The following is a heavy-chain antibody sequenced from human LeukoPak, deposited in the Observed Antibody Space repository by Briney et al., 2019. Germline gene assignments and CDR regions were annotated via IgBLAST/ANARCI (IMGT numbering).Heavy chain of an antibody. CDR1: GGTFSSYA. Sequence: ASVKVSCKASGGTFSSYAISWVRQAPGQGLGWMGRIIPILGIANYAQKFQGRVTITADKSTSTAYMELSSLRSEDTAVYYCATLLRYFDWLPNWFDPWGQGTLVTVSS. D-gene: IGHD3-9*01. V-gene: IGHV1-69*04. CDR2: IIPILGIA. CDR3: ATLLRYFDWLPNWFDP. J-gene: IGHJ5*02.